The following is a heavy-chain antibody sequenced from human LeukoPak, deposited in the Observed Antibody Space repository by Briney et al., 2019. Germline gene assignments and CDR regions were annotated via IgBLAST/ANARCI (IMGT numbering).Heavy chain of an antibody. D-gene: IGHD6-6*01. J-gene: IGHJ6*03. CDR1: GFTFSSYA. CDR2: ISYDGSNK. V-gene: IGHV3-30-3*01. CDR3: ARGWQGIAARRSSYYMDV. Sequence: GGSLRLSCAASGFTFSSYAMHWVRQAPGKGLEWVAVISYDGSNKYYADSVKGRFTISRDNSKNTLYLQMNSLRAEDTAVYYCARGWQGIAARRSSYYMDVWGKGTTVTVSS.